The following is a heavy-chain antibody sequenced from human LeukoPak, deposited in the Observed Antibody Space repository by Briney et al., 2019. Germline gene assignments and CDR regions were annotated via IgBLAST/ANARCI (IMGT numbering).Heavy chain of an antibody. D-gene: IGHD5-24*01. Sequence: GGSLRLSCAASGFTFSNFAMNWVRQAPGKGLEWVSVITGSGGSTYYADSVKGRFTISRDNSKNTLYLQMNSLRAEDTAVYYCASSGRWLQFDYWGQGTLVTVSS. CDR3: ASSGRWLQFDY. CDR1: GFTFSNFA. J-gene: IGHJ4*02. V-gene: IGHV3-23*01. CDR2: ITGSGGST.